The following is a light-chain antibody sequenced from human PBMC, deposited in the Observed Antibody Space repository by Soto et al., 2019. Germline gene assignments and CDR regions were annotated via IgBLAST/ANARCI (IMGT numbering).Light chain of an antibody. V-gene: IGKV1-33*01. CDR2: DAF. J-gene: IGKJ4*01. Sequence: DIQMTQSPSSLSAFVGDSITITCQASQDIKNYLNWYQHKPGKAPKLLIYDAFNSDTGVPSRFSGSGSGTDFTFTINNLQPEDIATDFCQQYDSLPPTFGGGTRV. CDR3: QQYDSLPPT. CDR1: QDIKNY.